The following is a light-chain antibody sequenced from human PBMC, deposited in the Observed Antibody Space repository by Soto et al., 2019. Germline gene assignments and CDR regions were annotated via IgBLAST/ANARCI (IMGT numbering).Light chain of an antibody. V-gene: IGLV2-14*01. J-gene: IGLJ1*01. CDR2: EVS. CDR3: SSYTSSSTRV. CDR1: SSDVGGYNY. Sequence: QSVLTQPASVSGSPGQSITISCTGTSSDVGGYNYVSWYQHHPDKAPELMIFEVSNRPSGVSHRFSGSKSGNTASLTISGLQTEDEGDYYCSSYTSSSTRVFGTGTKVTVL.